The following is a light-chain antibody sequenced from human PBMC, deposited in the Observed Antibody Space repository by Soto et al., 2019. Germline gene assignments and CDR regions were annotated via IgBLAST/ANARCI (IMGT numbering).Light chain of an antibody. Sequence: GDRVTITCRASQTISTWMAWYQQKPGKAPKLLVYDASTLQSGVASRFSGSGSGTEFTLIISGLQPDDSATYYCQQYDNLPLTFGGGTKVEIK. J-gene: IGKJ4*01. V-gene: IGKV1-5*01. CDR3: QQYDNLPLT. CDR2: DAS. CDR1: QTISTW.